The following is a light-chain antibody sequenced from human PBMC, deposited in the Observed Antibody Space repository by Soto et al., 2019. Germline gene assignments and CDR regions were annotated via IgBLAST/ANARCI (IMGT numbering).Light chain of an antibody. CDR1: SSDIGSYNH. V-gene: IGLV2-14*03. Sequence: QSVLTQPASVSGSPGQSITISCSGTSSDIGSYNHVAWYQQFPGKSPKLMIYAVSDRPSGVSDLFSGSKSGITASLTISGLQTEDEADYYCISYTDRQSYLFGTGTKVTVL. J-gene: IGLJ1*01. CDR3: ISYTDRQSYL. CDR2: AVS.